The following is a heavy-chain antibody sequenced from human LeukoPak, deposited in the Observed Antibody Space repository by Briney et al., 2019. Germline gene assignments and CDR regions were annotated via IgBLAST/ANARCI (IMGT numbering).Heavy chain of an antibody. CDR1: RYTFISSD. V-gene: IGHV1-8*01. Sequence: VASVKVSCKASRYTFISSDINWVRQATGEGVEWMGWMNPNRGNTGYAQKFQRRVTMTRKTSITTAYMELRSLRSEGTAVYYCARGAAAAGTWDPNDYSYYFDMCVWGKGATVS. D-gene: IGHD6-13*01. CDR2: MNPNRGNT. CDR3: ARGAAAAGTWDPNDYSYYFDMCV. J-gene: IGHJ6*03.